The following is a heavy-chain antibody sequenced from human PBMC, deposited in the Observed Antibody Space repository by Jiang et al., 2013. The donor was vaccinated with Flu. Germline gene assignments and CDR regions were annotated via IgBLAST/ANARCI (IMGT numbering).Heavy chain of an antibody. V-gene: IGHV1-8*01. Sequence: SGAEVKKPGASVRVSCKPSGYTFTHYDINWVRQATGQGLEWVGWMNPNSGNTGYAQKFQGRVTMTRDTSTSTAYMELSSLRSEDTAVYYCARRSSPPPHYYYYGLDVWGQGTLVTVSS. J-gene: IGHJ6*02. CDR2: MNPNSGNT. CDR3: ARRSSPPPHYYYYGLDV. CDR1: GYTFTHYD. D-gene: IGHD2-15*01.